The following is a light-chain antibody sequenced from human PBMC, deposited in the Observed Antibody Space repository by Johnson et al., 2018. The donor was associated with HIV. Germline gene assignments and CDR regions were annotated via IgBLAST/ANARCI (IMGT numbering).Light chain of an antibody. CDR3: GTWESRLSAVV. J-gene: IGLJ1*01. V-gene: IGLV1-51*01. CDR2: DNN. CDR1: NSNIGNNY. Sequence: LTHPPSVSAAPGQKVTISCSGSNSNIGNNYVSWYQQLPGTAPKLLIYDNNKRPSGIPHRFSVSKSGTSAPLCITALHTGDGADYYCGTWESRLSAVVFGTGTKVTVL.